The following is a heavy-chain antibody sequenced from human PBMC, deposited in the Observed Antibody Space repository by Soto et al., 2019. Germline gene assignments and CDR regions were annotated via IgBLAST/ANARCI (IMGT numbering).Heavy chain of an antibody. CDR3: AREGGSYDSGGFLIRGAFDI. V-gene: IGHV4-31*03. Sequence: QVQLQESGPGLVKPSQTLSLTCTVSGGPIHSGDYYWTWIRQHPEKGLEWIGNIHYRGNTYYSPSLESRITISVDTSKNQFSLRLTSVTAADTAVYYCAREGGSYDSGGFLIRGAFDIWGRGTFVTVSS. J-gene: IGHJ3*02. CDR2: IHYRGNT. D-gene: IGHD3-22*01. CDR1: GGPIHSGDYY.